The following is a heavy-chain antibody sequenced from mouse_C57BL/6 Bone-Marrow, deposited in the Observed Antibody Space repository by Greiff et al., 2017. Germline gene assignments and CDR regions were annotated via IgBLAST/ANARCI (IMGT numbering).Heavy chain of an antibody. CDR1: GYTFTSYG. Sequence: QVQLKESGAELARPGASVKLSCKASGYTFTSYGISWVKQRTGQGLEWIGEIYPRSGNTYYNEKFKGKATLTADKSASTAYMELRSLTSEDSAVYFCARKGDYGSGYWYFDVWGTGTTVTVSS. J-gene: IGHJ1*03. V-gene: IGHV1-81*01. CDR3: ARKGDYGSGYWYFDV. D-gene: IGHD1-1*01. CDR2: IYPRSGNT.